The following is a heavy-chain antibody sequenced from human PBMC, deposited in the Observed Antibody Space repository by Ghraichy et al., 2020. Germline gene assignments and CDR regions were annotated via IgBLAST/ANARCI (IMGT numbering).Heavy chain of an antibody. CDR2: ISGSGGGT. V-gene: IGHV3-23*01. CDR3: AKFPFGVGTWDESNY. CDR1: GFTISSYA. J-gene: IGHJ4*02. D-gene: IGHD3-10*01. Sequence: GESLNISCAASGFTISSYAMSWVRQAPGKGLEWVSVISGSGGGTYYADSVKGRFTISRDTSKNTLFLQMNSLRAEDTALYYCAKFPFGVGTWDESNYWGQGTLVTVSS.